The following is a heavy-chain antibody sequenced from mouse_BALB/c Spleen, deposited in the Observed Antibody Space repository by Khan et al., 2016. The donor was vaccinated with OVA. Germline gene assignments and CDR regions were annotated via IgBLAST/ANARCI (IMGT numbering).Heavy chain of an antibody. Sequence: QVRLQQSGAELARPGASVKMSCKASGYTFTTYTMHWIKQRPGQGLEWIGYINPSSGYANYNQKFKDKATLTADKSSSTAYMQLSILTSEDSAVYYCAREGAYYRADGWFAYWGQGTLVTVSA. CDR1: GYTFTTYT. CDR3: AREGAYYRADGWFAY. D-gene: IGHD2-14*01. J-gene: IGHJ3*01. V-gene: IGHV1-4*01. CDR2: INPSSGYA.